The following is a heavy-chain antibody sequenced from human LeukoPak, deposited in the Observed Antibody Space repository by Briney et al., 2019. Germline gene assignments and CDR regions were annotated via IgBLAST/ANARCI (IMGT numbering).Heavy chain of an antibody. Sequence: PGGSLRLSCAASGFTFSDYYMSWIRQAPGKGLEWVSYISSSGSTIYYADSVKGRFTISRDNAKNSLYLQMNSLRVEDTAVYYCARDTGGDYVWGSYRYYFDYWGQGTLVAVSS. V-gene: IGHV3-11*01. J-gene: IGHJ4*02. D-gene: IGHD3-16*02. CDR2: ISSSGSTI. CDR1: GFTFSDYY. CDR3: ARDTGGDYVWGSYRYYFDY.